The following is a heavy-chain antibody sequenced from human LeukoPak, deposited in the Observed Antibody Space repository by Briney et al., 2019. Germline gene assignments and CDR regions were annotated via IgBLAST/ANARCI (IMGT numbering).Heavy chain of an antibody. J-gene: IGHJ6*02. CDR1: GFTFSSYG. CDR2: KWYDGSNK. CDR3: AREWWLRPIIYYSYYGMDV. Sequence: PGGSLRLSCAASGFTFSSYGMHQVRQAPGKGLEWVAVKWYDGSNKYYADSVKGRFTISRDNCKNTLNLQMNSLRAEDTAVYYCAREWWLRPIIYYSYYGMDVWGQGTTVTVSS. D-gene: IGHD5-12*01. V-gene: IGHV3-33*01.